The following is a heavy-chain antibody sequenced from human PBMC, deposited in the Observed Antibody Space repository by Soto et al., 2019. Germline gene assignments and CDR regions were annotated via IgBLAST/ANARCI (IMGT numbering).Heavy chain of an antibody. V-gene: IGHV1-69*13. CDR1: GVTFSSYA. CDR2: IIPIFGTA. Sequence: SVKVSCKASGVTFSSYAISWVRQAPGQGLEWMGVIIPIFGTANYAQKFQGRVTITADESTSTAYMELSSLRSEDTAVYYCARDAKLDCSSTSCYGTSLLFDPWGQGTLVTVSS. D-gene: IGHD2-2*01. J-gene: IGHJ5*02. CDR3: ARDAKLDCSSTSCYGTSLLFDP.